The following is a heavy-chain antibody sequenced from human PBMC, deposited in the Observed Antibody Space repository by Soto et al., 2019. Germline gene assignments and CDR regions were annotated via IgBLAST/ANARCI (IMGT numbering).Heavy chain of an antibody. D-gene: IGHD3-10*01. CDR1: GGFTSTNNW. CDR3: ARSPPSSYYGGSGTFDY. J-gene: IGHJ4*02. V-gene: IGHV4-4*02. CDR2: AYHGGST. Sequence: QLQLQESGPGLVRPSGTLSLTCAVSGGFTSTNNWWSWVRQPPGKGLEWIGDAYHGGSTEYNPSLKSRVSISVDKSKNHTSLKLTSATAADTAVYYCARSPPSSYYGGSGTFDYWGQGTLVTVSS.